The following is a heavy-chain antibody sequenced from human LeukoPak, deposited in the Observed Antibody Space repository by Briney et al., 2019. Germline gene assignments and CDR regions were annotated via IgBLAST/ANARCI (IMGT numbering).Heavy chain of an antibody. CDR2: ISGSGTYT. CDR1: AFTFSSYA. J-gene: IGHJ4*02. Sequence: GGSLRLSCAVSAFTFSSYAMSWVRQVPGKGLEWVSTISGSGTYTYYAASVKGRFNISRDNSKNTLHLQMHSLRAEDTAVYYCAKKRHTNKPQAADDSGGRGTLVTVS. V-gene: IGHV3-23*01. CDR3: AKKRHTNKPQAADDS. D-gene: IGHD6-25*01.